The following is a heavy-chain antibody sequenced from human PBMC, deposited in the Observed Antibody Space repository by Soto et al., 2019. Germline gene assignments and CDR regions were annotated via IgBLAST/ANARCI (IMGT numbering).Heavy chain of an antibody. Sequence: ASVKVSCKASGYTFTGYYMHWVRQAPGQGLEWMGWINPNSGGTNYAQKFQGWVTMTRDTSISTAYMELSSLRSEDTAVYYCARALQGEGCYYYSYNYRDAGGKGT. J-gene: IGHJ6*03. CDR3: ARALQGEGCYYYSYNYRDA. CDR1: GYTFTGYY. D-gene: IGHD3-10*01. CDR2: INPNSGGT. V-gene: IGHV1-2*04.